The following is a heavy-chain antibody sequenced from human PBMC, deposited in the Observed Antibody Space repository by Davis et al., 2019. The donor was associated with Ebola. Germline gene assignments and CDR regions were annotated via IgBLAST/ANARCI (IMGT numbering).Heavy chain of an antibody. CDR2: IFSNDEK. CDR1: GFSLSIPRMR. Sequence: SGPTLVKPTETLTLTCTVSGFSLSIPRMRVSWIRQPPGKALEWLAHIFSNDEKSYSTSLKSRLTISKDTSKSQVVLTMTNMDPVDTATYYCARIYTVTTEYYFDYWGQGTLVTVSS. V-gene: IGHV2-26*01. D-gene: IGHD4-17*01. CDR3: ARIYTVTTEYYFDY. J-gene: IGHJ4*02.